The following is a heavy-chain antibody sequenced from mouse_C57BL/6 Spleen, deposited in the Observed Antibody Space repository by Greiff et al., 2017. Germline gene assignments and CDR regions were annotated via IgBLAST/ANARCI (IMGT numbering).Heavy chain of an antibody. CDR3: ARGRITTVVEGDMDD. CDR1: GYTFTDYN. J-gene: IGHJ4*01. D-gene: IGHD1-1*01. Sequence: VQLQQSGPELVKPGASVKIPCKASGYTFTDYNMDWVKQSHGKSLEWIGDINPNNGGTIYNQKFKGQATLTVDKSSSTAYMELRSLTSEDTAVYYCARGRITTVVEGDMDDWGQGASVTVSS. CDR2: INPNNGGT. V-gene: IGHV1-18*01.